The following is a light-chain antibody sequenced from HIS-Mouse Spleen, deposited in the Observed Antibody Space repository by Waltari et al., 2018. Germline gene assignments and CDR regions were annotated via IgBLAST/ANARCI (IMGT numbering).Light chain of an antibody. CDR1: NLGSKT. J-gene: IGLJ2*01. CDR2: RDS. CDR3: QVWDSSTVV. V-gene: IGLV3-9*01. Sequence: SYELTQPLSVSVALGQTASITCGANNLGSKTVHRYQQKPGQAPVLVIYRDSNRPSGIPERFSGSNSGNTATLTISRAQAGDEADYYCQVWDSSTVVFGGGTKLTVL.